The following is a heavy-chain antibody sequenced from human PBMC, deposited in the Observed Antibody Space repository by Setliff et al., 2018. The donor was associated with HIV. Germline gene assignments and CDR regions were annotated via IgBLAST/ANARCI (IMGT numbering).Heavy chain of an antibody. D-gene: IGHD1-26*01. CDR2: INHSGST. V-gene: IGHV4-34*01. J-gene: IGHJ4*02. CDR1: GGSFSGYY. Sequence: SETLSLTCAVYGGSFSGYYWSWIRQPPGKGLEWIGEINHSGSTNYNMSLWSRVTISLDASRNQFSLELISVTAADTAVYYCAGGPGTTSIDYWAQGTLVTVAS. CDR3: AGGPGTTSIDY.